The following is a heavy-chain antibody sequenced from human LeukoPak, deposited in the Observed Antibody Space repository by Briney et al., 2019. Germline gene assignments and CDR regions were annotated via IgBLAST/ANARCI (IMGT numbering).Heavy chain of an antibody. CDR3: AKRGVVIRVILVGFHQEASYFDS. V-gene: IGHV3-23*01. J-gene: IGHJ4*02. CDR2: ISGSGGST. D-gene: IGHD3-22*01. CDR1: GFTFSGYS. Sequence: GGSLRLSCAASGFTFSGYSMSWVRQAPGKGLEWVAGISGSGGSTNYADSVKGRFTISRDNPKNTLYLHMNSLRPEDTAVYFCAKRGVVIRVILVGFHQEASYFDSWGQGALVTVSS.